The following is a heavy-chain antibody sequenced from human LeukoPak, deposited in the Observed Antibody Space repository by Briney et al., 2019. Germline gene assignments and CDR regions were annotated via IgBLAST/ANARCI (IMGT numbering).Heavy chain of an antibody. Sequence: GGSLRLSCAASGFTLRSYAMSWVRQAPGKGLEWVSAISGSGGSTYYADSVKGRFTISRDNSKNTLYLQMNSLRAEDTAVYYCAKSGDSSGYDWFDPWGQGTLVTVSS. CDR1: GFTLRSYA. CDR2: ISGSGGST. J-gene: IGHJ5*02. D-gene: IGHD3-22*01. V-gene: IGHV3-23*01. CDR3: AKSGDSSGYDWFDP.